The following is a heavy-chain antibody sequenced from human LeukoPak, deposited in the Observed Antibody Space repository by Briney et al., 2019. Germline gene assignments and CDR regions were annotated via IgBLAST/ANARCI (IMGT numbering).Heavy chain of an antibody. V-gene: IGHV4-34*01. D-gene: IGHD3-22*01. CDR3: ARVVVRWLLPGHYFDY. J-gene: IGHJ4*02. CDR1: GGSFSGYY. CDR2: VNHSGST. Sequence: SETLSLTCAVYGGSFSGYYWSWIRQPPGKGLEWIGEVNHSGSTNYNPSLKSRVTISVDTSKNQFSLKLSSVTAADTAVYYCARVVVRWLLPGHYFDYWGQGTLVTVSS.